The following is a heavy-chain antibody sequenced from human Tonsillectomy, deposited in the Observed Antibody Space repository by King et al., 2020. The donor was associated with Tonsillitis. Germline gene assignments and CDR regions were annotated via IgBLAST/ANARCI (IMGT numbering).Heavy chain of an antibody. Sequence: VQLVESGGGLVKPGGSLRLSCAVSGFTFSDYYMSWIRQAPGKGLEWVSYISDSNSYTNYADSVKGRFTISRDNAKNSLYLQMKSLRAEDTAVYYCARDLVGGDFAKLRSRYYSMDVGGQGTTLTVSS. CDR1: GFTFSDYY. CDR2: ISDSNSYT. CDR3: ARDLVGGDFAKLRSRYYSMDV. J-gene: IGHJ6*02. V-gene: IGHV3-11*06. D-gene: IGHD3-10*01.